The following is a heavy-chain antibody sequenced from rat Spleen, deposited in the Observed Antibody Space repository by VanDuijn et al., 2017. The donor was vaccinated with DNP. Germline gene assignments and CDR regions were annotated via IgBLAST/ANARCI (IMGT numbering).Heavy chain of an antibody. CDR1: GFTFSSFP. CDR2: ISTTGGKT. CDR3: ARREQPDY. Sequence: EVQLVESGGGLVQPGGSMKLSCAASGFTFSSFPMAWVRQAPTKDLERVAIISTTGGKTDYRDSVKGRFTISRDNAKSTLYLQMDSLRSEDTATYYCARREQPDYWGQGVMVTVSS. J-gene: IGHJ2*01. V-gene: IGHV5-46*01.